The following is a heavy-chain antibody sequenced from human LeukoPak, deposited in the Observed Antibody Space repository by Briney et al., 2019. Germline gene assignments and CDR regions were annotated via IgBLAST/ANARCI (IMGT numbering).Heavy chain of an antibody. D-gene: IGHD3-22*01. V-gene: IGHV4-59*01. CDR3: ARGNSYNYGDFDY. J-gene: IGHJ4*02. CDR1: GGSISSYY. CDR2: IYYSGST. Sequence: PSETLSLTCTVSGGSISSYYWSWIRQPPGKGLEWIGCIYYSGSTNCNPSLEGRVTISVDTSKNQFSLNLSSVTAADTAVYYCARGNSYNYGDFDYWGQGTLVTVSS.